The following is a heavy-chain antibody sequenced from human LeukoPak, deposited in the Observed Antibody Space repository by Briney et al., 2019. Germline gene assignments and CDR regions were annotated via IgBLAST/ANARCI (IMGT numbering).Heavy chain of an antibody. J-gene: IGHJ4*02. CDR1: GYTFTSYY. Sequence: ASVKVSCKASGYTFTSYYMHWVRQAPGQGLEWMGIINPSGGSTSYAQKFQGRATMTRDTSTSTVYMELSSLRSEDTAVYYCARDIVGATGFDYWGQGTLVTVSS. D-gene: IGHD1-26*01. CDR3: ARDIVGATGFDY. CDR2: INPSGGST. V-gene: IGHV1-46*01.